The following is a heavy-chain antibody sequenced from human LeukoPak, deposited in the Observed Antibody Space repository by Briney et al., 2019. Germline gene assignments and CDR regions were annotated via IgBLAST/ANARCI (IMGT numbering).Heavy chain of an antibody. CDR1: GFTFSSYS. Sequence: GGSLRLSCAASGFTFSSYSMNWVRQAPGKGLEWVSYISSSSSTIYYADSVKGRFTISRDNAKNSLHLQMNSLRDEDTAVYYCARETEMANLDYWGQGTLVTVSS. CDR2: ISSSSSTI. J-gene: IGHJ4*02. D-gene: IGHD5-24*01. CDR3: ARETEMANLDY. V-gene: IGHV3-48*02.